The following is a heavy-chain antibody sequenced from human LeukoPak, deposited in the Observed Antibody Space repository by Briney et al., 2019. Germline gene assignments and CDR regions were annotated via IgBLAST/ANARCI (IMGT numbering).Heavy chain of an antibody. CDR1: GGSISSYY. J-gene: IGHJ6*03. Sequence: PSETLSLTCTVSGGSISSYYWSWIRQPPGKGLEWIGYIYTSGSTNYNPSLKSRVTISVDTSKNQFSLKLSSVTAADTAVYYCARHQLRHYYYMDVWGKGTTVTVSS. CDR2: IYTSGST. V-gene: IGHV4-4*09. CDR3: ARHQLRHYYYMDV. D-gene: IGHD5-18*01.